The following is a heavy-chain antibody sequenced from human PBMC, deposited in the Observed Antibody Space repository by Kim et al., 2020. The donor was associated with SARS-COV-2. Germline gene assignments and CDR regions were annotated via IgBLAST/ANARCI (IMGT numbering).Heavy chain of an antibody. CDR2: GGST. J-gene: IGHJ4*02. Sequence: GGSTSYAKKFQGGVTMTRDTSTGTVYMGLSSLRSEDTAVYYCARGGDYFDYWGQGTLVTVSS. D-gene: IGHD3-10*01. CDR3: ARGGDYFDY. V-gene: IGHV1-46*01.